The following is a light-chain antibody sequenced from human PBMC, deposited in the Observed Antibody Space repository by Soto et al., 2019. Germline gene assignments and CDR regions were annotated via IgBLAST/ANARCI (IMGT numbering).Light chain of an antibody. CDR1: TSDVGAYNY. Sequence: QSALTQPASVSGSPGQSITISCTGSTSDVGAYNYVSWYKHHPGQAPQLMIYEVSNRPSGVSNRFSGSKSGNTASLTISGLQAEDEADYYCSSYTSSSTLLYVFGTGTKLTVL. J-gene: IGLJ1*01. V-gene: IGLV2-14*01. CDR3: SSYTSSSTLLYV. CDR2: EVS.